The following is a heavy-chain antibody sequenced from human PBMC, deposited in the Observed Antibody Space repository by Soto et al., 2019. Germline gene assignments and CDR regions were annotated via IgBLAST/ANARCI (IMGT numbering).Heavy chain of an antibody. D-gene: IGHD6-6*01. CDR2: ISWNSGNI. Sequence: EVQLVESGGGLVQPGRSLRLSCAASGFTFDDDAMHWVRQVPGKGLEWVSGISWNSGNIGYANSVKGRFTISSDNAKNSLYLQMNSLRVEDTALYYCAKDPYSSSPYYMDVWGKGTTVTVSS. CDR3: AKDPYSSSPYYMDV. CDR1: GFTFDDDA. J-gene: IGHJ6*03. V-gene: IGHV3-9*01.